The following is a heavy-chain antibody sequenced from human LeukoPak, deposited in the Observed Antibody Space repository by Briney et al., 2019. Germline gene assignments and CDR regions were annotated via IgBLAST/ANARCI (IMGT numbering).Heavy chain of an antibody. CDR1: GFTFSRCD. D-gene: IGHD6-13*01. CDR3: ARESSWSFDY. CDR2: VLYDGSLK. Sequence: GGSLRLSCAASGFTFSRCDMHWVRQAPGKGLEWVAFVLYDGSLKYYADSVRGRVTISRDNAENSLYLQMNSLRAEDTAVYYCARESSWSFDYWGQGTLVTVSS. J-gene: IGHJ4*02. V-gene: IGHV3-30*02.